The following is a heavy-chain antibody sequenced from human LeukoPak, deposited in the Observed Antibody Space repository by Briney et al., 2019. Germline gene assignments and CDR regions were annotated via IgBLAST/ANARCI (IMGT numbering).Heavy chain of an antibody. V-gene: IGHV3-23*01. J-gene: IGHJ6*04. CDR1: GFTFSSYG. Sequence: GGSLRLSCAASGFTFSSYGMSWVRQAPGMGLEWVSAITAGGGSTYYADSVKGRFTISRDNSKNTLYVQMNSLRAEDTAVYYCAELGITMIGGVWGKGTTVTISS. CDR2: ITAGGGST. D-gene: IGHD3-10*02. CDR3: AELGITMIGGV.